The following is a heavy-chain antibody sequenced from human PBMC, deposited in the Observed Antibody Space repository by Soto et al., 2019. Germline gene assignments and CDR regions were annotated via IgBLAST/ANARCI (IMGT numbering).Heavy chain of an antibody. J-gene: IGHJ4*02. Sequence: PGGSLRLSCAASGLTFSRYAMTWVRQAPGKGLEWVSAMSGGGETTYYADSVKGRFTISRDNSRNTLYLQMNSLRAEATAAYYCAKWHTYYYDSRGFSGFDCWGRGTLVAVSS. CDR3: AKWHTYYYDSRGFSGFDC. D-gene: IGHD3-22*01. CDR1: GLTFSRYA. V-gene: IGHV3-23*01. CDR2: MSGGGETT.